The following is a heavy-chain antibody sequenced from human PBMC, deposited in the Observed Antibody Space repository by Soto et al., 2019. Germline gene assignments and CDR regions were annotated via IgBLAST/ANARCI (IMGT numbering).Heavy chain of an antibody. CDR1: CGSISSSSYY. V-gene: IGHV4-39*01. CDR3: ASPYTDYYDSSGYPY. J-gene: IGHJ4*02. Sequence: PSETLSLTCTVSCGSISSSSYYWGWIRQPPGKGLEWIGSIYYSGSTYYNPSLKSRVTISVDTSKNQFSLKLSSVTAADTAVYYCASPYTDYYDSSGYPYWGQGTLVTVSS. D-gene: IGHD3-22*01. CDR2: IYYSGST.